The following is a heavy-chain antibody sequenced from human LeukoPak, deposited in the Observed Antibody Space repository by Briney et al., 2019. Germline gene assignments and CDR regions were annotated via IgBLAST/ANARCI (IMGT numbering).Heavy chain of an antibody. D-gene: IGHD3-10*01. CDR1: GGSISSYY. CDR2: IHYSGST. CDR3: ARVEEGYGSGRRENFYYYYMDV. Sequence: SETLSLTCTVSGGSISSYYWSWIRQPPGKGLEWIGYIHYSGSTNYNPSLKSRVTISVDTSKDQFSLKLTSVTAADTAVYYCARVEEGYGSGRRENFYYYYMDVWGKGTTVTISS. V-gene: IGHV4-59*01. J-gene: IGHJ6*03.